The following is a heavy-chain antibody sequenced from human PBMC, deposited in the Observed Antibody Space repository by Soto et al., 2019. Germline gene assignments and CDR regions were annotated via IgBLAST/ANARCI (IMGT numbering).Heavy chain of an antibody. J-gene: IGHJ6*02. CDR1: GGTFSSYT. Sequence: QVQLVQSGAEVKKPGSSVKVSCKASGGTFSSYTISWVRQAPGQGLEWMGRIIPILGIANYAQEFQGRVTITADKSTRTAYMELSSLRSEDTAVYYCAREENSGYDYYYCYGMDVWGQGTTVTVSS. CDR3: AREENSGYDYYYCYGMDV. V-gene: IGHV1-69*08. CDR2: IIPILGIA. D-gene: IGHD5-12*01.